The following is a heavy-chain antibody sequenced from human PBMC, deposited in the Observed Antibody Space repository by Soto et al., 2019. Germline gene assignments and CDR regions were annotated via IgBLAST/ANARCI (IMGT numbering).Heavy chain of an antibody. V-gene: IGHV1-69*08. CDR1: GGTFSRYS. Sequence: QVQLVQSGAEVKKPGSSVKVSCKASGGTFSRYSITWVRQAPGHGPEWIGRIIPILGIASYAQKFQGRVTITADESTRTAYMELSSLRSDDTAVYYCAREDRDRETGLVPAAIDGMDVWGQGTTVTVSS. CDR2: IIPILGIA. CDR3: AREDRDRETGLVPAAIDGMDV. D-gene: IGHD2-2*01. J-gene: IGHJ6*02.